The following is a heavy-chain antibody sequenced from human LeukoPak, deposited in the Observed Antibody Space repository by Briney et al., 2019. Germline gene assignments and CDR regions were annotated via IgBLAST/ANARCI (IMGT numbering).Heavy chain of an antibody. V-gene: IGHV4-59*01. CDR2: IYYSGST. CDR1: GGSISSYY. J-gene: IGHJ5*02. CDR3: ASLPYRGYSPGWFDP. D-gene: IGHD5-18*01. Sequence: SETLSLTCTVSGGSISSYYWSWIRQPPGKGLEWIGHIYYSGSTNYNPSLKSRVTISVDTSKNQFSLKLSSVTAADTAVYYCASLPYRGYSPGWFDPWGQGTLVTVSS.